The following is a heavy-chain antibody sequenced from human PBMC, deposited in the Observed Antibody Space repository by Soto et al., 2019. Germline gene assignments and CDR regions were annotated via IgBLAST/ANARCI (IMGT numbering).Heavy chain of an antibody. CDR3: ARKKRGTNYDRSYYFALDV. J-gene: IGHJ6*02. V-gene: IGHV4-34*01. CDR1: CGAFSGYY. Sequence: SETLSLTCAVYCGAFSGYYWAWILHPPGKGLEWIGEINHSGTTNYNPSLKSRVTMSVDTSKSQFSLKLSSVTAADTAVFYCARKKRGTNYDRSYYFALDVWGQGTTVTVS. D-gene: IGHD4-4*01. CDR2: INHSGTT.